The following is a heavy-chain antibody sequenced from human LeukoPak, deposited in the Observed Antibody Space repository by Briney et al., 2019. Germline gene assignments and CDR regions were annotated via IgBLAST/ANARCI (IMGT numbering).Heavy chain of an antibody. CDR3: ARDSPLPSIAAHFDY. CDR2: IKHDGSEK. Sequence: PGGSLRLSCAASGFPYRNYWMSWVRQAPGKGLEWVANIKHDGSEKYYVDSVEGRFTISRDNAKNSLYLQMNSLRAEDTAVYYCARDSPLPSIAAHFDYWGQGTLVTVSS. CDR1: GFPYRNYW. V-gene: IGHV3-7*05. D-gene: IGHD6-6*01. J-gene: IGHJ4*02.